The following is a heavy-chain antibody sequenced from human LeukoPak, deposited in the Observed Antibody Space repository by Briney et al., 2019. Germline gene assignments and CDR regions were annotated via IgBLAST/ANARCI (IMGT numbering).Heavy chain of an antibody. CDR2: ICYSGTT. D-gene: IGHD3-10*01. CDR3: VAEEYGTGSYYKSAF. CDR1: GGSISNYC. J-gene: IGHJ4*02. V-gene: IGHV4-59*08. Sequence: PSETLSLTCTVSGGSISNYCWSWIRQPPGKELEWIGYICYSGTTNYNPSLKSRVTISVDRSKNQFSLKLTSVTAADTAVYYCVAEEYGTGSYYKSAFWGKGALVTVSS.